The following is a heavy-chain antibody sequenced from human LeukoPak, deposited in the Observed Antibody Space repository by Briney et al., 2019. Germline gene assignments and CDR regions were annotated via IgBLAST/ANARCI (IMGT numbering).Heavy chain of an antibody. Sequence: SETLSLTCTVSGGSISSYYWSWIRQPPGKGLEWIGYIYYSGSINYNPSLKSRVTISVDTSKNQFSLKLSSVTAAGTAVYYCARGPPLYYYDSSGYYYVDYWGQGTLVTVSS. D-gene: IGHD3-22*01. CDR3: ARGPPLYYYDSSGYYYVDY. V-gene: IGHV4-59*01. CDR1: GGSISSYY. CDR2: IYYSGSI. J-gene: IGHJ4*02.